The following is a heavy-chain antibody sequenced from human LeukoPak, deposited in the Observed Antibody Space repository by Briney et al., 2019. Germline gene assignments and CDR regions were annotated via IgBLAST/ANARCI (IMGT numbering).Heavy chain of an antibody. V-gene: IGHV1-2*06. J-gene: IGHJ4*02. CDR1: GYTFTNYY. Sequence: GASVKVSCKTSGYTFTNYYIHWVRQAPGQGLEWMGRIDPNTGGTKSAKNFQGRVTMTRDTSISTAYMALSGLRSDDTAVYYCARDSVGLMVYATEVDYWGQGTLVTVSS. CDR2: IDPNTGGT. CDR3: ARDSVGLMVYATEVDY. D-gene: IGHD2-8*01.